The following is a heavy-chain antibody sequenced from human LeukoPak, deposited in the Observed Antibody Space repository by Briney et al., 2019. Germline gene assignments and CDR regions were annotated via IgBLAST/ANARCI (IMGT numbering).Heavy chain of an antibody. Sequence: SETLSLTCAVYGGTFSGYYLSWIRQPPGKGLEWIAEINHNGNTKYNPSLKSRGTISVDTSQNQFSLNLISQTAADTTVYYCARVGCSGGTWYSRDIDCWGQGNLVTAS. CDR2: INHNGNT. CDR3: ARVGCSGGTWYSRDIDC. V-gene: IGHV4-34*01. D-gene: IGHD2-15*01. J-gene: IGHJ4*02. CDR1: GGTFSGYY.